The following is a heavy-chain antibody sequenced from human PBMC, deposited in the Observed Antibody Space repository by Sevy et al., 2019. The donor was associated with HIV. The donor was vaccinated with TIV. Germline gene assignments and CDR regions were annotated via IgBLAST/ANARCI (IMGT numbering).Heavy chain of an antibody. D-gene: IGHD1-26*01. CDR1: GFTFIRYN. CDR2: VSGSSNYI. V-gene: IGHV3-21*06. CDR3: ARGPPDGSYDYFDY. J-gene: IGHJ4*02. Sequence: VGSLRLSCAASGFTFIRYNMNWVHQAPGKELEWVSSVSGSSNYIYYAESLKGRFIISRDNAKDTLYLQMNSLRVDDTAVYYCARGPPDGSYDYFDYWGQGTLVTVSS.